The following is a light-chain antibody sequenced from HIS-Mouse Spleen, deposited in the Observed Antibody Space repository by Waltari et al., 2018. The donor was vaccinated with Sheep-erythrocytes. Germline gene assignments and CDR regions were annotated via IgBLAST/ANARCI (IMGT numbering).Light chain of an antibody. CDR3: QQYYSTPYT. J-gene: IGKJ2*01. CDR1: QSVVYSSNNQNY. CDR2: WAS. Sequence: DIVMTQSPDSLAVSLGERATINCKSSQSVVYSSNNQNYLAWYQQKPGHHPKLLIYWASTRESGVPDRFSVSGSGTDFTLTISSLQAEDVAVYYCQQYYSTPYTFGQGTKLEIK. V-gene: IGKV4-1*01.